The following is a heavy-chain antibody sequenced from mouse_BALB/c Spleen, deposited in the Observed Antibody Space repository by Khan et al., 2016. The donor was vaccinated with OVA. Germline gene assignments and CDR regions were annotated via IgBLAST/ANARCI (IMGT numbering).Heavy chain of an antibody. CDR1: GFSLNTCS. D-gene: IGHD2-3*01. V-gene: IGHV2-2*02. Sequence: QVQLKQSGPGLLQPSQSLSITCTVSGFSLNTCSIHWVRQSPGKGLEWLGVIWSDGSTDYNAAFMSRLSINKDNSKSQVFFKMNSLQSNDTAIYSCARRGDDAGGGAWFVYWGQGTLGTVS. CDR3: ARRGDDAGGGAWFVY. CDR2: IWSDGST. J-gene: IGHJ3*01.